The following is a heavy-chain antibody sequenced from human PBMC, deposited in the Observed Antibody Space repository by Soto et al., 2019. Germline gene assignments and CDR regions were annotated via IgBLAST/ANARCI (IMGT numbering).Heavy chain of an antibody. CDR1: GFTFDDYA. Sequence: LRLSCAASGFTFDDYAMHWVRQAPGKGLEWVSGISWNSGSIGYADSVKGRFTISRDNAKNSLYLQMNSLRAEDTALYYCAKDGGHSSSSYFDYWGQGTLVTAPQ. J-gene: IGHJ4*02. V-gene: IGHV3-9*01. CDR2: ISWNSGSI. D-gene: IGHD6-6*01. CDR3: AKDGGHSSSSYFDY.